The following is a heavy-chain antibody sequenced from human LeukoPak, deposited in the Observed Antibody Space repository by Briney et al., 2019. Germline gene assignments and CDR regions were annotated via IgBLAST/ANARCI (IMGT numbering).Heavy chain of an antibody. CDR3: ARAFFGYSSSAVGD. V-gene: IGHV4-61*02. J-gene: IGHJ4*02. D-gene: IGHD6-6*01. CDR2: IYTSGST. Sequence: SETLSLTCTVSGGSISSGSYYWSWIRQPAGKGLEWIGRIYTSGSTNYNPSLKSRVTISVDTSKNQFSLKLSSVTAADTAVYYCARAFFGYSSSAVGDWGLGTLVTVSS. CDR1: GGSISSGSYY.